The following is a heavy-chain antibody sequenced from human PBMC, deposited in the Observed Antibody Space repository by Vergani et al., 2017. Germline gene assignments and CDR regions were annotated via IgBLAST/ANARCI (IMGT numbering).Heavy chain of an antibody. CDR2: INPIDSKI. Sequence: EVMLVQSGAEVKKPGESLKISCKYSESSFISNEIAWVRQMSGKGLQWMGNINPIDSKIAYSPSFQGQAIMSLDKSITTAYLQWRSLKASDTAIYYCARVGWRPGSYHQAFDSWGQGTLVTVSS. J-gene: IGHJ4*02. CDR1: ESSFISNE. D-gene: IGHD1-26*01. V-gene: IGHV5-51*03. CDR3: ARVGWRPGSYHQAFDS.